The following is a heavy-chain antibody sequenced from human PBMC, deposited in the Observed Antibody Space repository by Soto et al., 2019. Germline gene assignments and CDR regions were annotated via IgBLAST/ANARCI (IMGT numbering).Heavy chain of an antibody. J-gene: IGHJ4*02. CDR1: GGSVSSGNFY. CDR3: ARHPARQGYFDF. CDR2: IYYTGST. Sequence: PSETLSLTCTVSGGSVSSGNFYWSWIRQPPGKGLEWIGYIYYTGSTNSNPSLKSRVTISLDTSRNQFSLKLSSVTAADTAVYYCARHPARQGYFDFWGQGTLVTVSS. V-gene: IGHV4-61*01.